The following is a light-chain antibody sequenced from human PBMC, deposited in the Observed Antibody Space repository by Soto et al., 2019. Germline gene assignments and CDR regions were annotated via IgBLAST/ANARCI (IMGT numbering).Light chain of an antibody. Sequence: EIVLTQSPATLSLSPGERATLSCGASQSISSYLAWYQQKPGLAPRLLIYDASSRATGIPDRFSGSGSGTDFTLTISRLEPEDFAVYYCQQYGSSNTFGQGTKLEIK. CDR2: DAS. CDR1: QSISSY. J-gene: IGKJ2*01. V-gene: IGKV3D-20*01. CDR3: QQYGSSNT.